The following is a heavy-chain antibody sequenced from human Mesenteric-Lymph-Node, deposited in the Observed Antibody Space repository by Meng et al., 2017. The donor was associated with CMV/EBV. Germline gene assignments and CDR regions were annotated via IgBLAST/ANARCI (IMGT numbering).Heavy chain of an antibody. CDR3: ARSLDYGMDV. Sequence: GGSLRLSCAASGFAFSDYSMNWVRQAPGTGLEWISHISSTSSTIYYADSVKGRFTISRDNAKNSLYLQMNSLRAEDTAVYYCARSLDYGMDVWGQGTTVTVSS. D-gene: IGHD4-17*01. CDR2: ISSTSSTI. V-gene: IGHV3-48*04. CDR1: GFAFSDYS. J-gene: IGHJ6*02.